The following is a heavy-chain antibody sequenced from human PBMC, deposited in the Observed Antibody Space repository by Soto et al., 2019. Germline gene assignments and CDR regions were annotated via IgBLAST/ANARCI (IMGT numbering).Heavy chain of an antibody. CDR3: GRGSGRNWFDP. V-gene: IGHV1-3*01. D-gene: IGHD3-10*01. CDR2: INAGNGNT. Sequence: QVQLVQSGAEVKKPGASVKVSCKASGYTFTSYAMHWVRQAPGQRLEWMGWINAGNGNTKYSQKFQGRVTITRDTSASTAYMELSSLRSEDTAGYYCGRGSGRNWFDPWGQGTLVTVSS. J-gene: IGHJ5*02. CDR1: GYTFTSYA.